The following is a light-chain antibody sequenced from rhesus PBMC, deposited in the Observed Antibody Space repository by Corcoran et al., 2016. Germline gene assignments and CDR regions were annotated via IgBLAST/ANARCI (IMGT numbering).Light chain of an antibody. CDR2: KAS. CDR3: QHGYGTPFT. J-gene: IGKJ3*01. Sequence: DIQMTQSPSSLSASVGDRVTITCRASENVNNYLNWYQQKPGKALKLLIYKASTLQSGGPSRFSGVGSGTDYTFTISSLQPADVATYYCQHGYGTPFTFGPGTKLDIK. CDR1: ENVNNY. V-gene: IGKV1-74*01.